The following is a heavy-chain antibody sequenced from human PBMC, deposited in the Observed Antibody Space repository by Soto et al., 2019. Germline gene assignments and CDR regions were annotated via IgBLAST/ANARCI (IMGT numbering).Heavy chain of an antibody. Sequence: ASVKVSCKASGYTFTSYGISWVRQAPGQGLEWMGWISAYNGNTNYAQKLQGRVTMTTDTSTSTAYMELRRLRSDDTAVYYCARDRAYCSSKSCYRGMDVWGQGTTVTVSS. CDR3: ARDRAYCSSKSCYRGMDV. D-gene: IGHD2-2*01. CDR1: GYTFTSYG. J-gene: IGHJ6*02. CDR2: ISAYNGNT. V-gene: IGHV1-18*01.